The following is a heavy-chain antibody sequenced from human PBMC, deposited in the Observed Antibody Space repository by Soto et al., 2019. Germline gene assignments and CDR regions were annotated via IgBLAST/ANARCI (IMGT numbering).Heavy chain of an antibody. Sequence: QVQLVQSGGEVKKPGASVKVSCKASGYTFTNYGISWVRQAPGQGLEWMGWINVYNGNTKYAQKVQGRVTMTTDTDTSTAYMELSSLRSDDTAVYYCARGVGSGSYYNQYNWFDPWGQGTLVTVSS. D-gene: IGHD3-10*01. CDR3: ARGVGSGSYYNQYNWFDP. V-gene: IGHV1-18*01. CDR2: INVYNGNT. J-gene: IGHJ5*02. CDR1: GYTFTNYG.